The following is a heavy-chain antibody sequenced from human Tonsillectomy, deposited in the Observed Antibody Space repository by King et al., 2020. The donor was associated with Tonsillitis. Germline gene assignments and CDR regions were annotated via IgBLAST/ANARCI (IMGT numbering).Heavy chain of an antibody. CDR2: IHPNSGCT. CDR3: ARDLGYSGYDGAFNI. Sequence: QLVQSGAEVKKPGASVKVSCKASGYTFTGYYIHWVRQAPGQGLDWMGWIHPNSGCTNYAQRFQGRVTMTRDTSIRIAYMELSRLRSDDTAVYYCARDLGYSGYDGAFNIWGQGTMVTVSS. V-gene: IGHV1-2*02. CDR1: GYTFTGYY. J-gene: IGHJ3*02. D-gene: IGHD5-12*01.